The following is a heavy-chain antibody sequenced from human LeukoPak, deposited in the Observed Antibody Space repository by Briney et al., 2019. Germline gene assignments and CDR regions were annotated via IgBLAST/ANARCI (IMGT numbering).Heavy chain of an antibody. J-gene: IGHJ4*02. CDR2: IRYDGSNK. CDR1: GFTFSSYG. Sequence: GGSLRLSCAASGFTFSSYGMHWVRQAPGKGLEWVAFIRYDGSNKYYADSVKGRFTISRDNSKNTLYLQMNSLRAEDTAVYYCAKLESRDCSSTSCPLDYWGQGTLVTVSP. D-gene: IGHD2-2*01. CDR3: AKLESRDCSSTSCPLDY. V-gene: IGHV3-30*02.